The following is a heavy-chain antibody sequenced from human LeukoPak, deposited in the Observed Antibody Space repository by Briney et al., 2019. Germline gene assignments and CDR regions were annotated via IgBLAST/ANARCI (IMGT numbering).Heavy chain of an antibody. J-gene: IGHJ6*03. D-gene: IGHD4-17*01. V-gene: IGHV3-30*04. CDR3: ARDTAPYGLGYYYYMDV. Sequence: PGGSLRLSCAASGFTFSSYAMHWVRQAPGKGLEWVAVISYDGSNKYYADSVKGRFTISRDNSKNTLYLQMNSLRAEDTAVYYCARDTAPYGLGYYYYMDVWGKGTTVTVSS. CDR1: GFTFSSYA. CDR2: ISYDGSNK.